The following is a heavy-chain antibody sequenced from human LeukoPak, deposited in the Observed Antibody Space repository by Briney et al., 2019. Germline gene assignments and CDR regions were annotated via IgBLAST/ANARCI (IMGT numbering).Heavy chain of an antibody. J-gene: IGHJ3*02. V-gene: IGHV1-69*06. Sequence: GASVKVSCKASGGTFSSYAISWVRQAPGQGLEWMGGIIPIFGTANYAQKFQGRVTITADKSTSTAYMELSSLRSEDTAVYYCARKKGVLRFLEWLPSRRAGPRSHDAFDIWGQGTMVTVSS. CDR2: IIPIFGTA. D-gene: IGHD3-3*01. CDR3: ARKKGVLRFLEWLPSRRAGPRSHDAFDI. CDR1: GGTFSSYA.